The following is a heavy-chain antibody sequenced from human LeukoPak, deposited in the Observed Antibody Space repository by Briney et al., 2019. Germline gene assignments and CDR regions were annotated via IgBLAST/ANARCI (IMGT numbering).Heavy chain of an antibody. CDR1: GGSISSGGYS. CDR3: ARDGTVATNWFDP. Sequence: SQTLSLTCAVSGGSISSGGYSWSWIRQPPGKGLEWIGYIYSSGSSYYNPSLKSRVTISVDTSKNQFSLRLNSVTAADTAVYYCARDGTVATNWFDPWGQGTLVTVSS. J-gene: IGHJ5*02. V-gene: IGHV4-30-2*01. CDR2: IYSSGSS. D-gene: IGHD5-12*01.